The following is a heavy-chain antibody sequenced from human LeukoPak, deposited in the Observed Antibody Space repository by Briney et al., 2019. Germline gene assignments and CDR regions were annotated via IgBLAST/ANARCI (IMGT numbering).Heavy chain of an antibody. Sequence: SETLSLTCAVYGGSFSGYYWSWIRQPPGKGLEWIGEINHSGSTNYNPSLKSRVTISVDTSKNQFSLKLSSVTAADTAVYYCARVSTPRGPFWFDPWGQGTLVTVSS. CDR3: ARVSTPRGPFWFDP. CDR2: INHSGST. J-gene: IGHJ5*02. D-gene: IGHD2-2*01. V-gene: IGHV4-34*01. CDR1: GGSFSGYY.